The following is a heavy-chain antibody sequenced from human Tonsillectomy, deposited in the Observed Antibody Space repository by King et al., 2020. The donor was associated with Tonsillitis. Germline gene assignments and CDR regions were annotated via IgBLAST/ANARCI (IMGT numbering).Heavy chain of an antibody. CDR2: MRFDGSHK. V-gene: IGHV3-30*02. J-gene: IGHJ4*02. Sequence: VQLVESGGGVVQPGGSLRLSCAASGFAFDSYAMHWVRQAPGKGLEWVAFMRFDGSHKFYADSVKDRFTISRDNSNNTLYLQMNSLRVEDTAVYFCAKDQGGGPVDYWGQGTLVTVTS. CDR1: GFAFDSYA. D-gene: IGHD3-16*01. CDR3: AKDQGGGPVDY.